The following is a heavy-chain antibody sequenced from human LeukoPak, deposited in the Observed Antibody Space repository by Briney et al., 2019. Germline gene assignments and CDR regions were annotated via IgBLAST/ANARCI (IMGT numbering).Heavy chain of an antibody. Sequence: PGGSLRLSCAASGFTFSSYEMTWVRQAPGKGREWVSYISSSGSTIYYADSVKGRFTISRDNAKNSLYLQMNSLRAEDTAVYYCATLYDSSGYYPGIDYWGQGTLVTVSS. V-gene: IGHV3-48*03. CDR1: GFTFSSYE. J-gene: IGHJ4*02. D-gene: IGHD3-22*01. CDR2: ISSSGSTI. CDR3: ATLYDSSGYYPGIDY.